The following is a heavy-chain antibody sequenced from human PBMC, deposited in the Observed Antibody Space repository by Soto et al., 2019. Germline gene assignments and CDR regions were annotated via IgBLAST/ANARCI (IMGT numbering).Heavy chain of an antibody. D-gene: IGHD2-15*01. CDR1: DGFISSSNY. J-gene: IGHJ4*02. Sequence: QVQLQESGPGLVKPSGTLSLTCAVSDGFISSSNYWSWVRQPPGKGLEWIGQVYHNGGPSYNPSLRSRVTMSIDKSKNQFSLNLSAVTAADTAVYFCVRHGGRLLDYWGPGHLVTVSS. V-gene: IGHV4-4*02. CDR3: VRHGGRLLDY. CDR2: VYHNGGP.